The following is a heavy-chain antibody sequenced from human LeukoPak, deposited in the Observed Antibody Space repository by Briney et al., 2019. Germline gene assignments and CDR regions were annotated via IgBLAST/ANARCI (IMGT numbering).Heavy chain of an antibody. CDR2: IYYSGST. Sequence: SETLSLTCTVSGGSISSGDYYWSWIRQPPGKGLEWIGYIYYSGSTYYNPSLKSRVTISVDTSKNQFSLKLSSVTAADTAVYYCARDLGCSSSWYKGYYYYGMDVWGQGTTVTVSS. CDR3: ARDLGCSSSWYKGYYYYGMDV. V-gene: IGHV4-30-4*01. D-gene: IGHD6-13*01. J-gene: IGHJ6*02. CDR1: GGSISSGDYY.